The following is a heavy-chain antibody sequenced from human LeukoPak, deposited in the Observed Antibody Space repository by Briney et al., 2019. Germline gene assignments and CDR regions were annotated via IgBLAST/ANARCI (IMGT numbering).Heavy chain of an antibody. J-gene: IGHJ6*02. CDR3: ARDSIAAAGTTYGMDV. CDR1: GGSISSGGYY. CDR2: IYYSGST. Sequence: SETLSLTCTVSGGSISSGGYYWSWIRQHPGEGLEWIGYIYYSGSTYHNPSLKSRVTISVDTSKNQFSLKLSSVTAADTAVYYCARDSIAAAGTTYGMDVWGQGTTVTVSS. V-gene: IGHV4-31*03. D-gene: IGHD6-13*01.